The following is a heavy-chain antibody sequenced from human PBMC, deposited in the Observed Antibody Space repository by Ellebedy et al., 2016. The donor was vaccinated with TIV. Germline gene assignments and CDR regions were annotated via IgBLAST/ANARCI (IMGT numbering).Heavy chain of an antibody. CDR1: GFKFSDYQ. Sequence: PGGSLRLSCAASGFKFSDYQMSWIRQPPGKGLEWVSYITSSSNTNYAYSVKGRFTISRDNSKNTLYLQMNSLRVEDTAVYYCAKQKSTSAGSSDIWGQGAMVTVSS. V-gene: IGHV3-11*03. CDR3: AKQKSTSAGSSDI. CDR2: ITSSSNT. D-gene: IGHD2-2*01. J-gene: IGHJ3*02.